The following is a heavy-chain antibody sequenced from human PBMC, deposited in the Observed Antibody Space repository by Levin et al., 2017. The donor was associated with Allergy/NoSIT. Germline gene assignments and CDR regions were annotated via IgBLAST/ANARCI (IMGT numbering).Heavy chain of an antibody. CDR3: ARGASHCSRVGVCFDY. J-gene: IGHJ4*02. CDR2: IIPIFGTA. CDR1: GGTFSSYA. V-gene: IGHV1-69*13. D-gene: IGHD2-21*02. Sequence: GASVKVSCKASGGTFSSYAISWVRQAPGQGLEWMGGIIPIFGTANYAQKFQGRVTITADESTSTAYMELSSLRSEDTAVYYCARGASHCSRVGVCFDYWGQGTLVTVSS.